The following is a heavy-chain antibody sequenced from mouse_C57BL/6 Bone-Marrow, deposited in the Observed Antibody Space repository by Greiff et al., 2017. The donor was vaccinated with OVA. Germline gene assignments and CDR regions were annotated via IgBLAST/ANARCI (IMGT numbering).Heavy chain of an antibody. J-gene: IGHJ4*01. D-gene: IGHD2-2*01. V-gene: IGHV1-76*01. CDR2: IYPGSGNT. CDR3: ARERGVWLRGRYYYAMDD. Sequence: QVQLKESGAELVRPGASVKLSCKASGYTFTDYYINWVKQRPGQGLEWIARIYPGSGNTYYNEKFKGKATLTAEKSSSTAYMQLSSLTSEDSAVYFWARERGVWLRGRYYYAMDDWGQGTSVTVSS. CDR1: GYTFTDYY.